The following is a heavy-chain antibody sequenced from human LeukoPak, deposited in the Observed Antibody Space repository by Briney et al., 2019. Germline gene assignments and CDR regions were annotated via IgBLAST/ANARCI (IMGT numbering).Heavy chain of an antibody. CDR1: GGSISSSSYY. Sequence: PSETLSLTCTVSGGSISSSSYYWGWIRQPPGKGLGWIGSIYQNGGTYYNPSLQSRVTLSVDTSKNQFSLKLSSVTAADTAVYYCARRIAAAGVDYFDYWGQGTLVTVSS. CDR3: ARRIAAAGVDYFDY. V-gene: IGHV4-39*01. D-gene: IGHD6-13*01. J-gene: IGHJ4*02. CDR2: IYQNGGT.